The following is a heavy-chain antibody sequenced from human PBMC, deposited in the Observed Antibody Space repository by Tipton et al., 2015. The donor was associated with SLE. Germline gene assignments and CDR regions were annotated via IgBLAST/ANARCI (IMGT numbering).Heavy chain of an antibody. J-gene: IGHJ4*02. Sequence: TLSLTCTVSGGSISSYYWSWIRQPPGKGLEWIGHIYYSGSTNYNPSLKSRVTISVDRSKNQFSLKLTSVTAADTAVYYCARLGLGWSYFDHWGQGSLVTVSS. V-gene: IGHV4-59*12. CDR1: GGSISSYY. CDR2: IYYSGST. D-gene: IGHD6-19*01. CDR3: ARLGLGWSYFDH.